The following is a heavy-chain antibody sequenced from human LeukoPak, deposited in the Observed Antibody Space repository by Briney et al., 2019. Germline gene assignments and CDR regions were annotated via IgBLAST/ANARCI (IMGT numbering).Heavy chain of an antibody. V-gene: IGHV3-30-3*01. J-gene: IGHJ4*02. CDR3: ARDGGGYCNITSCPLDY. CDR1: GFTFSSYA. D-gene: IGHD2-2*01. CDR2: MSKDGIDK. Sequence: GRSLRLSCAASGFTFSSYAMHRVRQAPGKGPEWVTAMSKDGIDKFYAESVKGRFTISRDNSKNTLYLQMSSLRPEDTAVYYCARDGGGYCNITSCPLDYWGQGTLVTVSS.